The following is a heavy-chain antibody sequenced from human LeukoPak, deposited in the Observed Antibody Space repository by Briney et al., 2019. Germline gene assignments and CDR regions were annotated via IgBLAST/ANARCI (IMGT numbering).Heavy chain of an antibody. J-gene: IGHJ4*02. CDR3: ARAHNWKYGTFDY. CDR2: ISSSSSYI. Sequence: PGGSLRLACAASGFTFSNAWMSWVRQAPGKGLEWVSSISSSSSYIYYADSVKGRFTISRDNAKNSLYLQMNSLRAEDTAVYYCARAHNWKYGTFDYWGQGTLVTVSS. D-gene: IGHD1-7*01. V-gene: IGHV3-21*01. CDR1: GFTFSNAW.